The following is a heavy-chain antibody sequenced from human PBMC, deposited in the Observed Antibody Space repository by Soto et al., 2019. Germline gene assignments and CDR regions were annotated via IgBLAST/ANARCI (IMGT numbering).Heavy chain of an antibody. CDR3: AQSVPGVTEWCDP. D-gene: IGHD3-10*01. CDR1: GCTFSSYA. V-gene: IGHV3-23*01. Sequence: SVGSLRLSCAASGCTFSSYAMSWVRQSPGKWLEWVSAISGSGGSTYYADSVKGRFTISRDNSKNTLYLQMNSLRAEDTAVYYCAQSVPGVTEWCDPWVQGTLVTVXS. CDR2: ISGSGGST. J-gene: IGHJ5*02.